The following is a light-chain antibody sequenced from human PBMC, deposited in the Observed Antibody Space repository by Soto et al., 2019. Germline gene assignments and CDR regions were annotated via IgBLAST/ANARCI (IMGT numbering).Light chain of an antibody. V-gene: IGLV1-44*01. J-gene: IGLJ3*02. CDR2: TNN. Sequence: QSVLTQPPSASGTPGQRVTLSCSGSSSNIETNTVSWYQQLPGMAPKLLIYTNNQRPSGVPDRFSGSKSGTSASLAISGLQSEDEADYYCAAWDDSLNGWVFGGGTKLTVL. CDR1: SSNIETNT. CDR3: AAWDDSLNGWV.